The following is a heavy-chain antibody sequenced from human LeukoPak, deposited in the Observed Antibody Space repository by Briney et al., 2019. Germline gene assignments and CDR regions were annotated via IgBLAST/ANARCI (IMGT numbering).Heavy chain of an antibody. Sequence: PGGSLRLSCAASGFTFSSYWMHWVRQAPGKGLVWVSRINSDGSSTSYADSVKGRFTISRDNAKNTLYLQMNSLRAEDTAVYYCATWWEGIAAQEFIFWGQGTPVTVSS. CDR1: GFTFSSYW. D-gene: IGHD6-13*01. CDR3: ATWWEGIAAQEFIF. V-gene: IGHV3-74*01. CDR2: INSDGSST. J-gene: IGHJ4*02.